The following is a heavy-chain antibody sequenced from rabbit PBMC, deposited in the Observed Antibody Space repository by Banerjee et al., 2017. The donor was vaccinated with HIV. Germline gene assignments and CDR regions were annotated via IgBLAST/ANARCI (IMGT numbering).Heavy chain of an antibody. CDR3: ARATSSPYL. CDR1: GFSLSENYA. CDR2: INSVVHTT. D-gene: IGHD1-1*01. Sequence: QEQLVESGGGLFQPGGSLALTCKASGFSLSENYAMCWVRQAPGKGLEWVGCINSVVHTTHYATWAKGRFTVSKASSTTVTLQMAGLTAADKAAYFGARATSSPYLWGQGTLVTVS. J-gene: IGHJ3*01. V-gene: IGHV1S45*01.